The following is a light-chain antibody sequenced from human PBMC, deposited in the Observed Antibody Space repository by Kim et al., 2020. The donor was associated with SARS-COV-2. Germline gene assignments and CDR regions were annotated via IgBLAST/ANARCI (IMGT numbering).Light chain of an antibody. Sequence: EIVMTQSPATVSVSPGERATLSCRASQSVSSSLAWYQHKLGQPPRLLISGVFTRATGIPARFNGSGSGTEFTLTITSLQSEDFADYYCHQYSKWALTFGGGTKVDIK. CDR3: HQYSKWALT. V-gene: IGKV3-15*01. J-gene: IGKJ4*01. CDR1: QSVSSS. CDR2: GVF.